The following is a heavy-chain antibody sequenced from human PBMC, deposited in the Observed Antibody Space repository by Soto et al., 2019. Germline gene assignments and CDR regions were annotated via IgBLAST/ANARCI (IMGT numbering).Heavy chain of an antibody. CDR2: ISSGGGAT. CDR1: GFTFDSYA. Sequence: GGSLRLSCAASGFTFDSYAMAWVRQAPGKGLEWVSAISSGGGATYFADSVKGRFTISRDNSRNTLYLQMSSLRAEDTAVYYCARVSWREKYGMDVWGQGTTVTVSS. V-gene: IGHV3-23*01. CDR3: ARVSWREKYGMDV. J-gene: IGHJ6*02.